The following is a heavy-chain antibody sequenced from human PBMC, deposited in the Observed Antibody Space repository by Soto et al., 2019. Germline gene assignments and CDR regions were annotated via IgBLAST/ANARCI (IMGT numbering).Heavy chain of an antibody. CDR1: GFTFSSYA. CDR3: AKAESGFGPFDY. D-gene: IGHD3-10*01. J-gene: IGHJ4*02. V-gene: IGHV3-23*01. Sequence: GGSLRLSCAASGFTFSSYAMSWVRQAPGKGLEWVSAISGSGGSTYYADSVKGRFTISRDNSKNTLYLQMNSLRDEETAVYYCAKAESGFGPFDYWGQGTLVTVSS. CDR2: ISGSGGST.